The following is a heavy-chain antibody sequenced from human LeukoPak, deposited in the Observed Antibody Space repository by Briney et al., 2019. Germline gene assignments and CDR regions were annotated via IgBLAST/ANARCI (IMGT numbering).Heavy chain of an antibody. CDR3: ASRVVWFGELFDY. J-gene: IGHJ4*02. D-gene: IGHD3-10*01. Sequence: GGSLRLSCAASGFTVSSNYMSWVRQAPGKGLEWVSVIYSGGSTYYADSVKGRFTISRDNSKNTLYLQMNSLRAEDTAVYYCASRVVWFGELFDYWGQGTLVTVSS. CDR2: IYSGGST. CDR1: GFTVSSNY. V-gene: IGHV3-66*01.